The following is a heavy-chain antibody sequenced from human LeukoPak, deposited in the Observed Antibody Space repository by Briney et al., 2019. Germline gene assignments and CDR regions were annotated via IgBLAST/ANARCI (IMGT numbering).Heavy chain of an antibody. Sequence: GASVKVSCKASGYTFTGYYMHWVRQAPGQGLEWMGWINPNSGGTNYAQKFQGRVTMTRDTSISTAYMELSRLRSDDTAVYYCARSAITQAEVVTVAFDIWGQGTMVTVSS. CDR3: ARSAITQAEVVTVAFDI. V-gene: IGHV1-2*02. J-gene: IGHJ3*02. CDR1: GYTFTGYY. CDR2: INPNSGGT. D-gene: IGHD3-22*01.